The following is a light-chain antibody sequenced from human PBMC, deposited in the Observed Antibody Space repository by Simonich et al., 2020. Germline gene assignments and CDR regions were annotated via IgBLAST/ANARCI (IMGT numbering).Light chain of an antibody. V-gene: IGKV4-1*01. CDR2: WAS. CDR3: QQYYSTPLT. Sequence: DIVMTQSPDSLAVSLGERSTINCKSRQSVLYSSNNKNYLAWYQQKPGQPPKLLIYWASTRESGVPDRFSGSGSATDFTLTISSLQAEDVAVYYCQQYYSTPLTFGGGTKVEIK. J-gene: IGKJ4*01. CDR1: QSVLYSSNNKNY.